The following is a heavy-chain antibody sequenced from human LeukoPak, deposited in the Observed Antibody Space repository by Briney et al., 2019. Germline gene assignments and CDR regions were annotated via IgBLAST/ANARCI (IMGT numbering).Heavy chain of an antibody. V-gene: IGHV1-8*01. CDR1: GYTFTSYD. CDR2: MNPNSGNT. J-gene: IGHJ5*02. CDR3: ARSYSSSSSPYNWFDP. Sequence: ASVKVSCKASGYTFTSYDINWVRQATGQGLEWMGWMNPNSGNTGYAQKFQGRVTMTRNTPTSTAYMELSSLRSEDTAVYYCARSYSSSSSPYNWFDPWGQGTLVTVSS. D-gene: IGHD6-13*01.